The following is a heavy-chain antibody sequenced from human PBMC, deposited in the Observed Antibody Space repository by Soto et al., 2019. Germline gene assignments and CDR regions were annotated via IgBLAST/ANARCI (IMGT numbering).Heavy chain of an antibody. J-gene: IGHJ5*02. CDR1: GFTFRSFT. CDR2: ISSNSAYI. D-gene: IGHD6-13*01. V-gene: IGHV3-21*01. Sequence: PGGSLRLSCAASGFTFRSFTMNWVRQAPGKGLEWVSTISSNSAYIYYTDALRGRFTISRDSAKSSLHLQMNSLRAEDTAVYYCTRDASRDSSARGWFDPWGPGTLVTVSS. CDR3: TRDASRDSSARGWFDP.